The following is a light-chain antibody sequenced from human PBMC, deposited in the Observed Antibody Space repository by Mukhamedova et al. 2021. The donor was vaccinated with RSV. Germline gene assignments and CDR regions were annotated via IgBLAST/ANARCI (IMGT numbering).Light chain of an antibody. CDR3: QVWDSSSDHVV. CDR2: YDS. CDR1: NIGSKS. J-gene: IGLJ2*01. V-gene: IGLV3-21*04. Sequence: GGNNIGSKSVHWYQQKPGQAPVLVIYYDSDRPSGIPERLSGSNSGNTATLTISRVEAGDEADYYCQVWDSSSDHVVFGGGTKLTV.